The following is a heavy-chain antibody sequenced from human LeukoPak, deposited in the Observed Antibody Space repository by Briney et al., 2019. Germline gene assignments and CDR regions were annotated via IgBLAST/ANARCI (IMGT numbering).Heavy chain of an antibody. CDR2: ISGSGGST. CDR1: GFTFSSYA. CDR3: GKEVERHFDLKY. Sequence: GGSLRLSCAASGFTFSSYAMSWVRQAPGKGLEWVSAISGSGGSTYYADSVKGRFTISRDNSKKILYLQMNSLRAEDTAVYYCGKEVERHFDLKYWGQGTLVTVSS. J-gene: IGHJ4*02. V-gene: IGHV3-23*01.